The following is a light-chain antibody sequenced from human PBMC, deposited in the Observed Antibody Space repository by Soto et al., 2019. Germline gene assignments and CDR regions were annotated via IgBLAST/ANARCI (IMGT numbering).Light chain of an antibody. J-gene: IGKJ2*01. CDR3: QQYNNWPYT. V-gene: IGKV3-15*01. CDR1: QSVSSN. CDR2: GAS. Sequence: EIVMTQSPATLSVSPGERATLSCRASQSVSSNVAWYQQKPGQAPRLLMYGASTRATGIPARFSGSGSGTEFTLTITSLQSEDFAVYYCQQYNNWPYTFGQGTKLEIK.